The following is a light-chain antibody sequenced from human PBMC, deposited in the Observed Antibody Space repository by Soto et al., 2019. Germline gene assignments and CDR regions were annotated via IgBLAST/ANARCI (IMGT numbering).Light chain of an antibody. CDR2: GAS. J-gene: IGKJ3*01. Sequence: EIVLTQSPGTLSLSPGERATLSCRASQSVGNKLAWYQQRPGQAPRLLIYGASNRATGIPDRVSGSGSGTDFTLTISRLEPEDFALYYCQHYDNALFTFGPGTKVDIK. V-gene: IGKV3-20*01. CDR3: QHYDNALFT. CDR1: QSVGNK.